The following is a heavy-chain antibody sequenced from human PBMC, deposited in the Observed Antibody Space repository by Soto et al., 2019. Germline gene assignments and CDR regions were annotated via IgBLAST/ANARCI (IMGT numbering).Heavy chain of an antibody. D-gene: IGHD5-12*01. CDR2: IYYSGST. V-gene: IGHV4-61*01. Sequence: SETLSLTCTVSGGSVSSGSYYWSWIRQPPGKGLEWIGYIYYSGSTNYNPSLKSRVTISVDTSKNQFSLKLSSVTAADTAVYYCATPNSGYDLDAFDIWGQGTMVTVSS. J-gene: IGHJ3*02. CDR1: GGSVSSGSYY. CDR3: ATPNSGYDLDAFDI.